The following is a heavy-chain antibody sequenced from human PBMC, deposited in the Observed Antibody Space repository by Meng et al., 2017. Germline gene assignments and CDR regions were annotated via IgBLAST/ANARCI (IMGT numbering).Heavy chain of an antibody. D-gene: IGHD1-1*01. J-gene: IGHJ3*02. CDR3: ADVTTDAFDI. CDR2: IIPIFGTA. V-gene: IGHV1-69*06. Sequence: QGPLRQSGAEVKKPGSAVKVSCKASGGTFSSYAISWVRQAPGQGLEWMGGIIPIFGTANYAQRFQGRVTITADKSTSTAYMELSSLRSEDTAVYYCADVTTDAFDIWGQGTMVTVSS. CDR1: GGTFSSYA.